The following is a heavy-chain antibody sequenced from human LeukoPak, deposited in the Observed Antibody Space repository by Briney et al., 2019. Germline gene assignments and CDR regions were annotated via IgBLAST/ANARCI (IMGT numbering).Heavy chain of an antibody. CDR2: INYSGST. CDR1: GGSISSYY. V-gene: IGHV4-59*12. Sequence: PSETLYLTCSVSGGSISSYYWSWIRQPPGKGLEWIGYINYSGSTKYNPSLKSRVTISVDTSKNQFSLKLSSVTAADTAVYYCARGRVCSSTSCYRRRLDAFDIWGQGTMVTVSS. CDR3: ARGRVCSSTSCYRRRLDAFDI. D-gene: IGHD2-2*01. J-gene: IGHJ3*02.